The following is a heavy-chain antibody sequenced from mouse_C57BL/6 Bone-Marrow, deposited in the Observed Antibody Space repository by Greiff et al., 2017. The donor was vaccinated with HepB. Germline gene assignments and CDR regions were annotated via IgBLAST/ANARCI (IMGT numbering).Heavy chain of an antibody. V-gene: IGHV1-61*01. CDR3: AREDTTVDSYWYFDV. J-gene: IGHJ1*03. CDR1: GYTFTSYW. D-gene: IGHD1-1*01. CDR2: LYPSDSET. Sequence: QVQLQQPGAELVRPGSSVKLSCKASGYTFTSYWMDWVKQRPGQGLEWIGNLYPSDSETHYNQKFKDKATLTVDKSSSPAYMQLSSLTSEDSAVYYCAREDTTVDSYWYFDVWGTGTTVTVSS.